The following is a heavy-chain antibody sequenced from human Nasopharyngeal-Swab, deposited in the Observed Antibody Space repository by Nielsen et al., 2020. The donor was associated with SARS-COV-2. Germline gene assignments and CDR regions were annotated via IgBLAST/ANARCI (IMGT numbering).Heavy chain of an antibody. V-gene: IGHV1-2*06. J-gene: IGHJ6*02. CDR2: INPNSGGT. Sequence: ASVKVSCKASGYTFTGYYMHWVRQAPGQGLEWMGRINPNSGGTNYAQKFQGRVTMTRDTSISTAYMELSRLRSDDTAVCYCARESDSSRYYYGMDVWGQGTTVTVSS. D-gene: IGHD3-22*01. CDR1: GYTFTGYY. CDR3: ARESDSSRYYYGMDV.